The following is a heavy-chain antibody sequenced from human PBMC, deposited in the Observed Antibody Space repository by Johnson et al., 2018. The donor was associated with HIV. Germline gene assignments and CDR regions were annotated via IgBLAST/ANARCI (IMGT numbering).Heavy chain of an antibody. CDR3: ARQRRAGPFDAFDI. V-gene: IGHV3-30*04. D-gene: IGHD6-19*01. Sequence: QVQLVESGGGVVQPGRSLRVSSTASGFTFSSYAMHWVRQAPGKGLEWVAVISYDGSNKDYADSVKVRFTISRDNSKNTLYLQMHSLRAEDTAVYYCARQRRAGPFDAFDIWGQGIMVTVSS. J-gene: IGHJ3*02. CDR1: GFTFSSYA. CDR2: ISYDGSNK.